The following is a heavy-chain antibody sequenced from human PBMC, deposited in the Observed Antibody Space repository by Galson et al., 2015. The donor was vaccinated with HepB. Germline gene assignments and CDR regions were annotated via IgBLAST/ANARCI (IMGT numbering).Heavy chain of an antibody. Sequence: KVSCKASGSTFTSYAMNWVRQAPGQGLEWMGWINTNTGNPTYAQGFTGRFVFSLDTSVSTAYLQISSLKAEDTAVYYCARPSHPAYYYDSSGYNYYYGMDVWGQGTTVTVAS. CDR2: INTNTGNP. D-gene: IGHD3-22*01. J-gene: IGHJ6*02. CDR1: GSTFTSYA. CDR3: ARPSHPAYYYDSSGYNYYYGMDV. V-gene: IGHV7-4-1*02.